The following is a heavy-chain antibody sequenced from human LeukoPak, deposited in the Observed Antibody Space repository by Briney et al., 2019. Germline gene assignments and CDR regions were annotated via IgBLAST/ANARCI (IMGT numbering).Heavy chain of an antibody. J-gene: IGHJ6*03. D-gene: IGHD5-24*01. CDR3: AKDRRGDYSYYMDV. V-gene: IGHV3-30*02. Sequence: GGSLRLSCAASGFTFSSYGMHWVRQAPGKGLEWVSFIRDDGSNTYYADSVKGRFTISRDNSKNTLYLQMNSLRAEDTAVYYCAKDRRGDYSYYMDVWGKGTTVTVSS. CDR1: GFTFSSYG. CDR2: IRDDGSNT.